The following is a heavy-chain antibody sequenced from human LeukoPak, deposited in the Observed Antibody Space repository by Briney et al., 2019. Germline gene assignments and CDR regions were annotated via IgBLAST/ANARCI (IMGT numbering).Heavy chain of an antibody. Sequence: GGSLRLSCAASGFTFSDYYMSWIRQAPGKGLEWVSYISSSGSTIYYADSVKGRFTISRDNAKNSLYLQMNSLRAEDTAVYYCARGEEYSGSYSLYYYGMDVWGQGTTVTVSS. V-gene: IGHV3-11*01. D-gene: IGHD1-26*01. CDR1: GFTFSDYY. CDR2: ISSSGSTI. CDR3: ARGEEYSGSYSLYYYGMDV. J-gene: IGHJ6*02.